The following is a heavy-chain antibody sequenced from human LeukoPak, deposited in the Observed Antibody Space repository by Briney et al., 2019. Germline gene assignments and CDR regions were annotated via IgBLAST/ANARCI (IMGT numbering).Heavy chain of an antibody. CDR2: IYHSGST. CDR1: GGSISSGGYS. D-gene: IGHD3-10*01. V-gene: IGHV4-30-2*01. J-gene: IGHJ5*02. CDR3: ARAGEYYYGSGSLTDNWFDP. Sequence: PSQTLSLTCAVSGGSISSGGYSWSWIRQPPGKGLEWIGDIYHSGSTYYNPSLKGRVTISVARSKNQFSLKLSSVTAADTAVYYCARAGEYYYGSGSLTDNWFDPWGQGTLVTVSS.